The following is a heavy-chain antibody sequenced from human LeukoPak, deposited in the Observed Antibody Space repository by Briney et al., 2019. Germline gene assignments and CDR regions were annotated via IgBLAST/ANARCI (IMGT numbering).Heavy chain of an antibody. CDR2: VTGSASST. V-gene: IGHV3-23*01. CDR1: GFTFRSYA. J-gene: IGHJ5*02. Sequence: PGGSLRLSCAGSGFTFRSYAMSWVRQAPGKGLEWVSGVTGSASSTYYADSVKGRFTISRDNSENILYLQMNSLRVEDTAVYYCAKGWYNGPNWFDPWGQGTLVTVSS. D-gene: IGHD1-14*01. CDR3: AKGWYNGPNWFDP.